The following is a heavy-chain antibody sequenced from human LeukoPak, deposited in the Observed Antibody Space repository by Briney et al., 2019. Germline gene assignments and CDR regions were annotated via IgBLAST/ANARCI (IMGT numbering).Heavy chain of an antibody. CDR3: ARVAKTGYSSSSDYFDY. CDR1: GYSFTTYW. CDR2: IYPGDSDT. D-gene: IGHD6-6*01. V-gene: IGHV5-51*04. J-gene: IGHJ4*02. Sequence: GESLKISCKGSGYSFTTYWIGWVRQMPGKGLEWMGIIYPGDSDTRYSPSFQGQVIISADKPISTAYLQWSSLKASDTAMYYCARVAKTGYSSSSDYFDYWGQGTLVTVSS.